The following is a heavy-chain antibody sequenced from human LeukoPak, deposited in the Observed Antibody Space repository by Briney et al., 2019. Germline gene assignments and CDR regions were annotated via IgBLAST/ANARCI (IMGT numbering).Heavy chain of an antibody. CDR3: ARDRGYSYGPGLEVSYGMDV. V-gene: IGHV4-30-4*01. J-gene: IGHJ6*02. Sequence: SQTLSLTCTVPGGSISSGDYYWSWIRQPPGKCLECIGYIYYSGSTYYNPSLKSRVTISVDTSKNQFSLKLSTVTAADTAVYYCARDRGYSYGPGLEVSYGMDVWGQGTTVTVSS. CDR1: GGSISSGDYY. D-gene: IGHD5-18*01. CDR2: IYYSGST.